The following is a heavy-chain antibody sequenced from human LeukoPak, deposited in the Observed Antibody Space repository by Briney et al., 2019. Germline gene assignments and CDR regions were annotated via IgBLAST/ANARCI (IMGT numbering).Heavy chain of an antibody. D-gene: IGHD3-10*01. CDR3: ARADKGSGSYAFDI. CDR2: IWHGQKKE. J-gene: IGHJ3*02. V-gene: IGHV3-33*08. CDR1: GFTFSKYG. Sequence: GGSLRLSCAASGFTFSKYGMHWVRQAPGKGLEWVAVIWHGQKKEYYADSVKGRFTISRDNSKNTLDLQMRSLRAEDTAVYYWARADKGSGSYAFDIWGQGTRVTVSS.